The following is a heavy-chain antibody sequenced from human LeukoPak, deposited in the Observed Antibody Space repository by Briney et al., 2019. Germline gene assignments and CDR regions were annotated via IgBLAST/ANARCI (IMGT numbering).Heavy chain of an antibody. J-gene: IGHJ4*02. CDR1: GGSIGSGGYY. D-gene: IGHD3-10*01. V-gene: IGHV4-31*03. Sequence: SETLSLTCTVSGGSIGSGGYYWSWIRQHPGKGLEWIGYIYYSGSTYYNPSLKSRVTISVDTSKNQFSLKLSSVTAADTAVYYCARAGPITMVRGVIRVPFDYWGQGTLVTVSS. CDR3: ARAGPITMVRGVIRVPFDY. CDR2: IYYSGST.